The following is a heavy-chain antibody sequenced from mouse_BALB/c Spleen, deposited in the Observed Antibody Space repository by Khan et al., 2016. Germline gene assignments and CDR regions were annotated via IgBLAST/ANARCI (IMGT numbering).Heavy chain of an antibody. CDR1: GFSLTDYG. D-gene: IGHD1-1*01. CDR3: AIHRGTTVVARYFDV. V-gene: IGHV2-6-5*01. J-gene: IGHJ1*01. CDR2: IWGGGST. Sequence: QVQLKQSGPGLVAPSQSLSITCTVSGFSLTDYGVSWIRQPPGKGLEWLGVIWGGGSTYYNSALKSRLSISKDNSKSQVFLKMNSLQTDDTAMYYCAIHRGTTVVARYFDVWGAGTTVTVSS.